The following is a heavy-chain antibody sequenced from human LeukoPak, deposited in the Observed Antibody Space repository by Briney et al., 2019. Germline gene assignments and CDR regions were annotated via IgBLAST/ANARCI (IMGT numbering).Heavy chain of an antibody. J-gene: IGHJ4*02. CDR1: GFTFSSYS. V-gene: IGHV3-21*01. CDR2: ISSSSSYI. D-gene: IGHD3-22*01. CDR3: ARGPIEYYYDSSGYYDPWYFDY. Sequence: GGSLRLSCAASGFTFSSYSMNWVRQAPGKGLEWVSSISSSSSYIYYADSVKGRFTISRDNAKNSLYLQMNSLRAEDTAVYYCARGPIEYYYDSSGYYDPWYFDYWGQGTLVTVSS.